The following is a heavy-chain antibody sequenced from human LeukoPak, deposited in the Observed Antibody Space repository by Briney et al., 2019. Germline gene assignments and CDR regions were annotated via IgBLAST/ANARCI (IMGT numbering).Heavy chain of an antibody. CDR2: IKGDGITT. CDR1: GLMFSHYW. Sequence: GGSLRLSGADPGLMFSHYWWHWVRQVQGKGLEWVSRIKGDGITTNYVDSVKGRFIISRDNAENTVYLQMNNVRPEDTGVYYCARDQHVAAADYWGQGTLVTVSS. D-gene: IGHD6-25*01. CDR3: ARDQHVAAADY. V-gene: IGHV3-74*01. J-gene: IGHJ4*02.